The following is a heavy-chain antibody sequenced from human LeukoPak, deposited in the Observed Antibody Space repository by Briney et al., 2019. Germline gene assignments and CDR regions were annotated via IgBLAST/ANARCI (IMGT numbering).Heavy chain of an antibody. Sequence: GGSLRLSCAASGFTLDDYAMHWVRQAPGKGLEWVSGISWNSGSIGYADSVKGRFTISRDNAKNSLYLQMNSLRAEDTALYYCAKGTYYGSGSDAFDIWGQGTMVTVSS. CDR2: ISWNSGSI. V-gene: IGHV3-9*01. CDR1: GFTLDDYA. D-gene: IGHD3-10*01. J-gene: IGHJ3*02. CDR3: AKGTYYGSGSDAFDI.